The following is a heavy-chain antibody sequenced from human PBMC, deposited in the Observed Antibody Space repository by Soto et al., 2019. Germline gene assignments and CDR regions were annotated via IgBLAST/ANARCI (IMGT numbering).Heavy chain of an antibody. CDR3: VRDVAFDFDD. Sequence: SQTLSLTCAISGDSVSSNTAAWTWIRQSPSRGLEWLGRTYYRSNWYNDYAVSVKSRLTINPDTSKNKFSLHRNAGTPQHTALYYCVRDVAFDFDDGGQGTAVTAAS. V-gene: IGHV6-1*01. CDR1: GDSVSSNTAA. CDR2: TYYRSNWYN. J-gene: IGHJ5*02. D-gene: IGHD3-3*02.